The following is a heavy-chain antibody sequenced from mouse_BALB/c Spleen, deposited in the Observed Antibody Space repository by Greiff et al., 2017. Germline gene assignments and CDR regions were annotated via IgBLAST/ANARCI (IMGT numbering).Heavy chain of an antibody. CDR1: GYTFSSYW. V-gene: IGHV1-9*01. Sequence: VQGVESGAELMKPGASVKISCKATGYTFSSYWIEWVKQRPGHGLEWIGEILPGSGSTNYNEKFKGKATFTADTSSNTAYMQLSSLTSEDSAVYYCARYDSYYVYYFDYWGQGTTLTVSS. CDR2: ILPGSGST. CDR3: ARYDSYYVYYFDY. J-gene: IGHJ2*01. D-gene: IGHD2-3*01.